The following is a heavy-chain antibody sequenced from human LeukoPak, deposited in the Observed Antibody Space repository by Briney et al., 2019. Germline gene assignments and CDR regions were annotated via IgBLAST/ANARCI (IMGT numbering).Heavy chain of an antibody. CDR3: AKERLPYNYYYYGMDV. CDR1: GFTFSSYG. J-gene: IGHJ6*02. V-gene: IGHV3-30*18. Sequence: PGRSLRLSCAASGFTFSSYGMHWVRQAPGKGLEWVAVISYDGSNKYYADPVKGRFTISRDNSKNTLYLQMNSLRAEDTAVYYCAKERLPYNYYYYGMDVWGQGTTVTVSS. CDR2: ISYDGSNK.